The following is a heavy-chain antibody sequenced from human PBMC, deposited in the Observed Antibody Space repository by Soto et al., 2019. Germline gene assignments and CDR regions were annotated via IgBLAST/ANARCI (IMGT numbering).Heavy chain of an antibody. CDR1: GFTFSSYA. CDR2: ISGSDGIT. J-gene: IGHJ4*02. CDR3: AKESREGHFDY. Sequence: GGSLRLSCAASGFTFSSYAMSWVRQAPGKGLDWVSGISGSDGITYYADSLKGRFTISRDNSKNTLYLQMNSLRAEDTAVYYCAKESREGHFDYWGQGTLVTVSS. V-gene: IGHV3-23*01.